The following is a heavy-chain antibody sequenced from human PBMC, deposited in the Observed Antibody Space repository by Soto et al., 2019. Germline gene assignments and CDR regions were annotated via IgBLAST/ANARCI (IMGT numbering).Heavy chain of an antibody. J-gene: IGHJ4*02. CDR2: IKQDGSEK. CDR3: ARNCTRSSCLRY. CDR1: GFSFSDYW. D-gene: IGHD2-8*01. Sequence: TGGSLRLSCAASGFSFSDYWMSWARQAPGKGLEWVANIKQDGSEKYYVDSVKGRFTISRDNAKNSLYLQMNSLRAEDTAVYYCARNCTRSSCLRYWGQGTLVTVSS. V-gene: IGHV3-7*03.